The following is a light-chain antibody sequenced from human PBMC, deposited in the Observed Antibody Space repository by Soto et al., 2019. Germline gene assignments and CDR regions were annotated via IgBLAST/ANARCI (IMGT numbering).Light chain of an antibody. Sequence: DIQLTQSPSFLSASVGDRVTITCRASQATRSYLAWYQQKPGKAPKLLIYAASTLQSGVPSRFSGSGSGTECTLTSSSLQPEDFAIYYCQQLKSYPISFGQGTRLEIK. CDR3: QQLKSYPIS. CDR1: QATRSY. J-gene: IGKJ5*01. V-gene: IGKV1-9*01. CDR2: AAS.